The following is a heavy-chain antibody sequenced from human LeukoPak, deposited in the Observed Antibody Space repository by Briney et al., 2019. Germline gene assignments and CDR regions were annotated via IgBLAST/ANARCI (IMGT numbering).Heavy chain of an antibody. CDR1: GYTFTIYD. V-gene: IGHV1-69*13. CDR3: ARGGDGYNLQTYFDY. CDR2: IIPIFGTA. D-gene: IGHD5-24*01. Sequence: ASVKVSCKASGYTFTIYDFNWLRQATGQGLEWMGGIIPIFGTANYAQKFQGRVTITADESTSTAYMELSSLRSEDTAVYYCARGGDGYNLQTYFDYWGQGTLVTVSS. J-gene: IGHJ4*02.